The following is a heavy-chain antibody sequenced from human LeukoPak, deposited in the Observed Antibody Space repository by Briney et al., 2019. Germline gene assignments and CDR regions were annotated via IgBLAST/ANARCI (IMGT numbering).Heavy chain of an antibody. CDR3: ARRRGGYGEGELDY. Sequence: GGSLRLSCAASGFIASNKYMSWVRQAPGKGLEWVSTIRSDSTTDYADSVKGRFTISRDDSKNTVYLQMDSLRVEDTAVYSCARRRGGYGEGELDYWGQGTLVTVSS. D-gene: IGHD4-17*01. CDR2: IRSDSTT. V-gene: IGHV3-66*04. CDR1: GFIASNKY. J-gene: IGHJ4*02.